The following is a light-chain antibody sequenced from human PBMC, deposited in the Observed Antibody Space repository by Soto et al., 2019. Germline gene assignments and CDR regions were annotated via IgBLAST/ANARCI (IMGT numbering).Light chain of an antibody. CDR3: QQSYSTPPLT. CDR2: DAS. V-gene: IGKV1-39*01. J-gene: IGKJ4*01. Sequence: DIQMTQSPSSLSASEGDRVTITCRASQSISSYLNWYQQKPGKAPKLLIYDASSLQSGVPSRFSGSGSGTDFTLTISSLNPEDFATYYCQQSYSTPPLTFGGGTKVEIK. CDR1: QSISSY.